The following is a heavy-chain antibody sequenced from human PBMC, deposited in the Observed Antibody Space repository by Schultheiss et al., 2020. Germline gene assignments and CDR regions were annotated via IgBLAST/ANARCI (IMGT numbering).Heavy chain of an antibody. V-gene: IGHV3-7*01. D-gene: IGHD6-19*01. J-gene: IGHJ4*02. CDR3: ARVSGRGASGWYN. Sequence: GGSLRLSCAASGFTFSSYWMSWVRQAPGKGLEWVANIKQDGSEKYYVDSVKGRFTISRDNAKNSLYLQMNSLRAEDTAVYYCARVSGRGASGWYNWGQGTLVTVS. CDR1: GFTFSSYW. CDR2: IKQDGSEK.